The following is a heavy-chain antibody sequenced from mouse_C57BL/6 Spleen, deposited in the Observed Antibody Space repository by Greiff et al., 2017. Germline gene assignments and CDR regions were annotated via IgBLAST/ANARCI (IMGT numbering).Heavy chain of an antibody. CDR3: ARDGHYGGYFDV. J-gene: IGHJ1*03. CDR1: GFTFSSYA. CDR2: ISDGGSYT. D-gene: IGHD1-1*01. V-gene: IGHV5-4*01. Sequence: EVKLMESGGGLVKPGGSLKLSCAASGFTFSSYAMSWVRQTPEKRLEWVATISDGGSYTYYPDNVKGRFTISRDNAKNNLYLQMSHLKSEDTAMYYCARDGHYGGYFDVWGTGTTVTVSS.